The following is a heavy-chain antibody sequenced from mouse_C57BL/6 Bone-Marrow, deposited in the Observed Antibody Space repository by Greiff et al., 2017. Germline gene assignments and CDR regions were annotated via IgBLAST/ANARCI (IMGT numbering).Heavy chain of an antibody. D-gene: IGHD4-1*01. Sequence: QVQLQQSGPELVKPGASVKISCKASGYAFSSSWMNWVKQRPGKGLEWIGRLSPGDGDTNYNGKFKGKATLTADKSSSTAYMQLSSLTSEDSAVYFCARSLNWDRAMDYWGQGTSVTVSS. CDR3: ARSLNWDRAMDY. J-gene: IGHJ4*01. CDR2: LSPGDGDT. V-gene: IGHV1-82*01. CDR1: GYAFSSSW.